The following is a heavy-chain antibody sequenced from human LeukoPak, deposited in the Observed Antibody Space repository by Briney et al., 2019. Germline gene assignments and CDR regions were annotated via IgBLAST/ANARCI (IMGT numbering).Heavy chain of an antibody. CDR2: IYTSGST. J-gene: IGHJ6*03. Sequence: PSETLSLTCTVSGGSISSYYWSWIRQPPGKGLEWIGRIYTSGSTNYNPSPESRGTMSLDTTKNQFSLKLSSVTAADTAVYYCARSNYMDVWGKGTTVTISS. CDR3: ARSNYMDV. CDR1: GGSISSYY. V-gene: IGHV4-4*07.